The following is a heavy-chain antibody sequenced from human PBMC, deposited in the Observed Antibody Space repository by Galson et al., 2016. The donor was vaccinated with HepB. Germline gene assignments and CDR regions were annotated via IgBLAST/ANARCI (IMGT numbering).Heavy chain of an antibody. V-gene: IGHV1-46*01. CDR1: GYSFTNYY. D-gene: IGHD5-18*01. CDR2: INPRDGDT. CDR3: ARESNGGYSYGHDY. Sequence: SVKVSCKASGYSFTNYYIHWVRQAPGQGLEWMGMINPRDGDTSYAQKFRGRVTMTRATSTSTVYMELSSLRDEDTAVYYWARESNGGYSYGHDYWVQGTLVTVSS. J-gene: IGHJ4*01.